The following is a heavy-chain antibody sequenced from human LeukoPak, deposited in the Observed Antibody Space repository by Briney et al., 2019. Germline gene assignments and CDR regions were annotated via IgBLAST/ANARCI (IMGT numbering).Heavy chain of an antibody. V-gene: IGHV1-18*01. CDR2: TSAYNGNT. Sequence: ASVKVSCKASGYTFTSYGISWVRQAPGQGLERMGWTSAYNGNTNYAQKLQGRVTMTTDTSTSTAYMELRSLRSDDTAVYYCARGGSYYACPDLDYWGQGTLVTVSS. J-gene: IGHJ4*02. D-gene: IGHD1-26*01. CDR3: ARGGSYYACPDLDY. CDR1: GYTFTSYG.